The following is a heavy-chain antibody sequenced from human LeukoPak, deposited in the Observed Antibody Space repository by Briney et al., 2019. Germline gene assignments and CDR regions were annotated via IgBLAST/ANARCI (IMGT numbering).Heavy chain of an antibody. V-gene: IGHV4-34*01. CDR2: INHSGST. Sequence: SETLSLTCAVYGGSFSGYYWSWIRQPPGKGLEWIGEINHSGSTIYNPSLKSRVTISVDTSKNQFSLKLSSVTAADTAVYYCARRLVWQCPDYWGQGTLVTVSS. CDR1: GGSFSGYY. J-gene: IGHJ4*02. CDR3: ARRLVWQCPDY. D-gene: IGHD2-8*01.